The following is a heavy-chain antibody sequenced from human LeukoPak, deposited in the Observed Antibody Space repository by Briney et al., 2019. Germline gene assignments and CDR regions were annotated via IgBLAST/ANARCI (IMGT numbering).Heavy chain of an antibody. D-gene: IGHD2-2*01. CDR3: AKVIPPAVY. CDR1: GFTFSSYS. J-gene: IGHJ4*02. Sequence: GGSLRLSCAASGFTFSSYSMGWVCQAPGKGLEWVSTFSGSGGTTYYADSVKGRFTISRDNSKNTLYLQINSLRAADTAVYYCAKVIPPAVYWGQGTLVTVSS. CDR2: FSGSGGTT. V-gene: IGHV3-23*01.